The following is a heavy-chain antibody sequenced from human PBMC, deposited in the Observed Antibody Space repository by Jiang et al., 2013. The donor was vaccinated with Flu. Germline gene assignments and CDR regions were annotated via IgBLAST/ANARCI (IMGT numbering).Heavy chain of an antibody. CDR2: ISYDGSNK. CDR3: ARDLAAADYYYYGMDV. D-gene: IGHD6-13*01. J-gene: IGHJ6*01. CDR1: GFTFSSYA. Sequence: VQLVESGGGVVQPGRSLRLSCAASGFTFSSYAMHWVRQAPGKGLEWVAVISYDGSNKYCADSVKGRFTISRDNSKNTLYLQMNSLRAEDTAVYYCARDLAAADYYYYGMDV. V-gene: IGHV3-30*04.